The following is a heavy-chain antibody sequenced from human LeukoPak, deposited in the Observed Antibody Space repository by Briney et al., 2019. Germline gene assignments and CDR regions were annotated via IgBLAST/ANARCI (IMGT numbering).Heavy chain of an antibody. J-gene: IGHJ5*02. D-gene: IGHD2/OR15-2a*01. CDR2: INSDGSIT. CDR1: GFTFSNYW. CDR3: ALFSPPFA. V-gene: IGHV3-74*01. Sequence: GGSLRLSCAASGFTFSNYWMHWVRQAPGKGLVWVSNINSDGSITSYADSVKGRFSISRDNAKNTLYLQMNGLRAEDTAVYYCALFSPPFAWGQGSLVTVSS.